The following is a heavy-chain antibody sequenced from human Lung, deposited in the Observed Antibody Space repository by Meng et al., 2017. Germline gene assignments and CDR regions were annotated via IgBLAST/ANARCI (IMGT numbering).Heavy chain of an antibody. CDR2: INHSGST. Sequence: QVQVQQWGAGLLKPSETLSLPCVVSVGSFSDYYWSWIRQPPGKGLEWIGEINHSGSTNYNPSLESRATISVDTSQNNLSLKLSSVTAADSAVYYCARGPTTMAHDFDYWGQGTLVTVSS. J-gene: IGHJ4*02. CDR1: VGSFSDYY. CDR3: ARGPTTMAHDFDY. D-gene: IGHD4-11*01. V-gene: IGHV4-34*01.